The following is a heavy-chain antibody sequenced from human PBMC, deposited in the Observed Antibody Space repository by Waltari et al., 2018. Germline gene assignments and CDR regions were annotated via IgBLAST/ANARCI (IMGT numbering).Heavy chain of an antibody. CDR2: ISYDGSNK. D-gene: IGHD3-10*01. J-gene: IGHJ5*02. Sequence: QVQLVESGGGVVQPGRSLRLSCAASGFTFSSYAMPWVRKAPGKGLEWVAVISYDGSNKYYADSVKGRFTISRDNSKNTLYLQMNSLRAEDTAVYYCARGPKAHYGSGSFNWFDPWGQGTLVTVSS. CDR3: ARGPKAHYGSGSFNWFDP. CDR1: GFTFSSYA. V-gene: IGHV3-30-3*01.